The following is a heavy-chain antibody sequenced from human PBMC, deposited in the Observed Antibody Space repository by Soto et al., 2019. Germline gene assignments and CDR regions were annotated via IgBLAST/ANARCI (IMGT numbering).Heavy chain of an antibody. D-gene: IGHD6-6*01. J-gene: IGHJ4*02. Sequence: QVQLVESGGGVVQPGTSLRLSCSASGFTLSGVDMHWVRQAPGKGLEWVAVMSYDGRNQYYADSVKRRFTVSRDSSKSTLYLQINSLRTEDAAVYYCAKGGWYTSSSRSDCWGQGTLVTVSS. CDR3: AKGGWYTSSSRSDC. CDR1: GFTLSGVD. CDR2: MSYDGRNQ. V-gene: IGHV3-30*18.